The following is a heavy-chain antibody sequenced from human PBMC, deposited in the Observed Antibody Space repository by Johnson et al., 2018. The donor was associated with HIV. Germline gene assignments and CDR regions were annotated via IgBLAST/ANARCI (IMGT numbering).Heavy chain of an antibody. CDR3: AKDGAMAFDI. Sequence: VQLVESGGGVVQPGRSLRLSCAASGFTVSSNYMSWVRQAPGKGLEWVSVIYSGGSTYYADSVKGRFTISRDYAKNSLYLQMNSLRAEDTAVYYCAKDGAMAFDIWGQGTLVTVSS. J-gene: IGHJ3*02. D-gene: IGHD2-2*01. CDR2: IYSGGST. CDR1: GFTVSSNY. V-gene: IGHV3-66*02.